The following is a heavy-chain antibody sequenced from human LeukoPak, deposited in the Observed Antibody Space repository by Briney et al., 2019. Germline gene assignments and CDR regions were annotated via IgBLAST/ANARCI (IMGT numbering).Heavy chain of an antibody. Sequence: PGGSLSLSSSAYGFTFSSYAMSWVRQAPGKGLEWVSAISGSGGSTYYADSVKGRFTISRDNSKNTLYLQMNSLRAEDTAVYYCANEVAGPFDPWGQGTLVTVSS. CDR1: GFTFSSYA. V-gene: IGHV3-23*01. CDR2: ISGSGGST. J-gene: IGHJ5*02. CDR3: ANEVAGPFDP.